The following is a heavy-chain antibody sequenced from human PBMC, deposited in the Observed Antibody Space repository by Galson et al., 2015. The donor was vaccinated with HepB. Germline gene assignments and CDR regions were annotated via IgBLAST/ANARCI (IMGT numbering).Heavy chain of an antibody. D-gene: IGHD6-19*01. CDR1: GFTFSSYA. CDR3: ARVISGGWGFDY. CDR2: ISYDGSNK. J-gene: IGHJ4*02. Sequence: SLRLSCAASGFTFSSYAMHWVRQAPGKGLEWVAVISYDGSNKYYADSVKGRFTVSRDDSKNTLFLQMNSLRAEDTAVYHCARVISGGWGFDYWGQGTLVTVSS. V-gene: IGHV3-30-3*01.